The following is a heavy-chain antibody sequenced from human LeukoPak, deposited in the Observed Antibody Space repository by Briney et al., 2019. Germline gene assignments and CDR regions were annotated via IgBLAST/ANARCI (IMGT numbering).Heavy chain of an antibody. Sequence: GESLKISCKGSGYSFTSYWIGWVRQMPGKGLEWMGIIYPGDSDTRYSPSFQGQVTISADKSISTAYLQWSSLKAPDTAMYYCARQDCSSTSCYTADYWGQGTLVTVSS. V-gene: IGHV5-51*01. CDR2: IYPGDSDT. CDR1: GYSFTSYW. J-gene: IGHJ4*02. CDR3: ARQDCSSTSCYTADY. D-gene: IGHD2-2*02.